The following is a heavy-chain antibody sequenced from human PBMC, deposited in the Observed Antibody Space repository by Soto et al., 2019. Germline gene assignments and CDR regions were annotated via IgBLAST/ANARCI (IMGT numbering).Heavy chain of an antibody. CDR2: ISYDGSNK. V-gene: IGHV3-30-3*01. J-gene: IGHJ6*02. Sequence: PGGSLRLSCAASGFTFSSYAIHWVRQAPGKGLEWVAVISYDGSNKYYADSVKGRFTISRDNSKNTLYLQMNSLRAEDTAVYYCARGNDFWSDNTNYGMDVWGQGTTVTVSS. CDR3: ARGNDFWSDNTNYGMDV. D-gene: IGHD3-3*01. CDR1: GFTFSSYA.